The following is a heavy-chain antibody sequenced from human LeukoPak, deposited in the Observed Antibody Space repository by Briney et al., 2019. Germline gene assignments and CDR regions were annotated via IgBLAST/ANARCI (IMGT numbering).Heavy chain of an antibody. Sequence: GGSQRLSCAASGFTVSSDYMSWVRQAPGNGLERVSLIYSGGSTYYADSVKGRFTISRDNFKNTLYLQMNSLRAEDTAVYYCARVGYTSGWYPKWGQGTLVTVSS. V-gene: IGHV3-53*01. CDR1: GFTVSSDY. J-gene: IGHJ4*02. D-gene: IGHD6-19*01. CDR3: ARVGYTSGWYPK. CDR2: IYSGGST.